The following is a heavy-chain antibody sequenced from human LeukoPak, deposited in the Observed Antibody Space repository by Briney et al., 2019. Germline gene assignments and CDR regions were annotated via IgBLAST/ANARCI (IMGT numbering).Heavy chain of an antibody. D-gene: IGHD3-10*01. CDR3: AKAYYYASGSYSPFDY. CDR1: GFTFEDYA. V-gene: IGHV3-9*01. J-gene: IGHJ4*02. CDR2: ISWNSGNI. Sequence: GGSLRLSCAASGFTFEDYAMHWVRQAPGKGLEWVSGISWNSGNIDYAGSVKGRFTISRDDSKNSLYLDMNSLRAEDTALYYCAKAYYYASGSYSPFDYWGQGTLVTVSS.